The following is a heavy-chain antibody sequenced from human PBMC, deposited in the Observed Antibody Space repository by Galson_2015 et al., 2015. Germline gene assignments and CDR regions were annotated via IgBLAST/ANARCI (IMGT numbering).Heavy chain of an antibody. CDR1: GFTFSSYA. J-gene: IGHJ4*02. Sequence: SLRLSCAASGFTFSSYAMHWVRQAPGKGLEWVAVISYDGSNKYYADSVKGRFTISRDNSKNTLYLQMNSLRAEDTAVYYCARDAVPASVYGEPLRYWGQGTLVTVSS. CDR2: ISYDGSNK. D-gene: IGHD4-17*01. CDR3: ARDAVPASVYGEPLRY. V-gene: IGHV3-30-3*01.